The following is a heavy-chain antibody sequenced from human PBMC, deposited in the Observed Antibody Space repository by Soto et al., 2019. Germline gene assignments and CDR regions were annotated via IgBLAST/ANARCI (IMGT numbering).Heavy chain of an antibody. J-gene: IGHJ4*02. V-gene: IGHV3-23*01. CDR2: ISGSGGST. CDR3: AKDLSKAKDMLVVADATITTTRDY. D-gene: IGHD2-15*01. CDR1: CFTDSSYP. Sequence: GASVRRSCAACCFTDSSYPMTSVRQPPGKGLEWVSAISGSGGSTYYADSVRGRFTISRDNSKNTLYLQMNSLRAEDTAVYYCAKDLSKAKDMLVVADATITTTRDYWGQGPLVTAPQ.